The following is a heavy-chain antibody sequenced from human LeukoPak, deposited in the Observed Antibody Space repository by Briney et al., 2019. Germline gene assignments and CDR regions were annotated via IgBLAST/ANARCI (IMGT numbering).Heavy chain of an antibody. CDR2: IIPILGIA. CDR3: ARDSRLAYCGGDCSDAFDI. CDR1: GGTFSSYT. Sequence: SVKVSCKASGGTFSSYTISWVRQAPGQGLEWMGRIIPILGIANYAQKFQGRVTSTADKSTSTAYMELSSLRSEDTAVYYCARDSRLAYCGGDCSDAFDIWGQGTMVTVPS. J-gene: IGHJ3*02. D-gene: IGHD2-21*01. V-gene: IGHV1-69*04.